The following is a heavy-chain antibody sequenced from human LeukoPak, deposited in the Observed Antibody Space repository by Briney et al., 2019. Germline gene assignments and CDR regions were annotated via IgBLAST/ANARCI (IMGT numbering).Heavy chain of an antibody. V-gene: IGHV4-38-2*01. J-gene: IGHJ2*01. Sequence: SETLSLTCAVSGYSISSGYYWGWIRPPPGKGLEWIGSISHSGSTYYNPSLKSRVTISADTSKNQFSLKLSSVTAADTAVYYCARVPTNWYFDLWGRGTLVTVSS. CDR2: ISHSGST. D-gene: IGHD1-14*01. CDR3: ARVPTNWYFDL. CDR1: GYSISSGYY.